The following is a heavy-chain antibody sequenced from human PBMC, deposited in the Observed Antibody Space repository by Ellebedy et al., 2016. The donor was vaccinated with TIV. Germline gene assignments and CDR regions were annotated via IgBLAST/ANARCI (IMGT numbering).Heavy chain of an antibody. J-gene: IGHJ4*02. V-gene: IGHV4-59*01. Sequence: MPSETLFLTCTVSGGSISSYYWSWIRQPPGKGLEWIGYIHYSGTNYNPSLKSRVTISLDTSKNQFSLKLSSVTAADTAVYYCARASGELEFDYWGQGTLVTVSS. D-gene: IGHD3-10*01. CDR3: ARASGELEFDY. CDR1: GGSISSYY. CDR2: IHYSGT.